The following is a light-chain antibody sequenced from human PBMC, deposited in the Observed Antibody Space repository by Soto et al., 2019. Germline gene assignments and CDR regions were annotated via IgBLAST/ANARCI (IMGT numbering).Light chain of an antibody. CDR3: QRYNRWPLS. J-gene: IGKJ4*01. Sequence: EIVLTQSPGTLSLSPGERATLSCGASQSVTSNYLAWYQQKPGQAPRLLIFGASTRATGIPDRFSGSGSGTEFTRTINSLQSEDFAVYYCQRYNRWPLSFGGGTKVEIK. V-gene: IGKV3D-15*01. CDR2: GAS. CDR1: QSVTSN.